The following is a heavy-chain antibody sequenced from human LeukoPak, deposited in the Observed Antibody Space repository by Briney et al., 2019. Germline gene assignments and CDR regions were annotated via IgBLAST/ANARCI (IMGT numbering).Heavy chain of an antibody. CDR2: IIPIFGTA. D-gene: IGHD2-15*01. V-gene: IGHV1-69*05. Sequence: GASVKVSCKASGGTFSSYAISWVRQAPGQGLEWMGGIIPIFGTANYAQKFQGRVTITRDTSASTAYMELSSLRSEDTAVYYCARAPRYSPYYFDYWGQGTLVTVSS. CDR3: ARAPRYSPYYFDY. J-gene: IGHJ4*02. CDR1: GGTFSSYA.